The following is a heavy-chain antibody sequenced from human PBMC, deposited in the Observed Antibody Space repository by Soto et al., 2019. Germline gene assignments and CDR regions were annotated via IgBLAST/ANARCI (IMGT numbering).Heavy chain of an antibody. D-gene: IGHD2-21*02. CDR2: ISSSSENI. CDR3: ARLPKGSVVTG. V-gene: IGHV3-48*02. Sequence: GSLRLSCVGSGFSFRDHSMNWVRQPPGKGLQWISYISSSSENIYYADSVKGRFTVSRDNAKNTLFLQMNSLRDDDSAIYYCARLPKGSVVTGWGQGSLVTVSS. CDR1: GFSFRDHS. J-gene: IGHJ4*01.